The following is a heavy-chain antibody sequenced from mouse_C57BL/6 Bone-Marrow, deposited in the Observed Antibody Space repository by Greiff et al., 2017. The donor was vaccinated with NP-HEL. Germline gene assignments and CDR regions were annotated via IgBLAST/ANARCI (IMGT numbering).Heavy chain of an antibody. J-gene: IGHJ4*01. CDR2: ISSGGSYT. Sequence: EVMLVESGGDLVKPGGSLKLSCAASGFTFSSYGMSWVRQTPDKRLEWVATISSGGSYTSYPDSVKGRFTISRANAKNSLYLQMSSLKSEDTARYYCARHGITTVVAPYYAMDYWGQGTSVTVSS. CDR3: ARHGITTVVAPYYAMDY. D-gene: IGHD1-1*01. V-gene: IGHV5-6*01. CDR1: GFTFSSYG.